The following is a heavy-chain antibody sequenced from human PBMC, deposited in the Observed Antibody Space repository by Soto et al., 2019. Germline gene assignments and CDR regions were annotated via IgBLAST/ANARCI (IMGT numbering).Heavy chain of an antibody. Sequence: GFPRLSCAASGFTFISYGMHWVLQAPCKGLEWVAVIWYDGSNKYYADSVKGRFTISRDNSKNTLYLQMNSLRAEDTAVYYCARDGDLWRGYRTPASSYMDGWGKETTVTVSS. D-gene: IGHD3-3*01. V-gene: IGHV3-33*01. CDR1: GFTFISYG. J-gene: IGHJ6*03. CDR3: ARDGDLWRGYRTPASSYMDG. CDR2: IWYDGSNK.